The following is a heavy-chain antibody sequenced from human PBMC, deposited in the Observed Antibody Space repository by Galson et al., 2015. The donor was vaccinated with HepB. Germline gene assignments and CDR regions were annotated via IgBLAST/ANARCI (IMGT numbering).Heavy chain of an antibody. CDR2: ISGSGGTS. CDR3: AKVTGEGGY. Sequence: SLRLSCAASGFTFSMYGLTWVRQAPGKGLDWVSTISGSGGTSYYADSVKGRFTISRDNSKNTLYLQMNSLRVEDTAVYYCAKVTGEGGYWGQGTLVTVSS. J-gene: IGHJ4*02. D-gene: IGHD1-20*01. V-gene: IGHV3-23*01. CDR1: GFTFSMYG.